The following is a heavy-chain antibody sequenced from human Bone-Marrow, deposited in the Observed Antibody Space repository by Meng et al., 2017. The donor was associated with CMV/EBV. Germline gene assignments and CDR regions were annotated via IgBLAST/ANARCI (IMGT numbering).Heavy chain of an antibody. CDR1: GYTFTSYD. D-gene: IGHD2-2*01. CDR2: MNPNSGNT. J-gene: IGHJ3*02. CDR3: VPYCSSTSCPIGAFDI. Sequence: ASVKVSCKASGYTFTSYDINWVRQATGQGLEWMGWMNPNSGNTGYAQKFQGRVTMTRNTSISTAYMELSSLRSEDTAVYYCVPYCSSTSCPIGAFDIWGQGKMVTV. V-gene: IGHV1-8*01.